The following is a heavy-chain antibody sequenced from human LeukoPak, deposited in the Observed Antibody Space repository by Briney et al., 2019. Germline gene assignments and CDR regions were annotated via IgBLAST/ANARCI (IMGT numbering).Heavy chain of an antibody. J-gene: IGHJ5*02. CDR3: ARTSSPPGDWFDP. V-gene: IGHV4-38-2*02. CDR1: GYSISSGHY. CDR2: IYHSGST. Sequence: SETLSLTCTVSGYSISSGHYWGWIRQPPGKGLEWIGSIYHSGSTYYNPSLKSRVTISVDTSKNQFSLKLSSVTAADTAVYYCARTSSPPGDWFDPWGQGTLVTVSS.